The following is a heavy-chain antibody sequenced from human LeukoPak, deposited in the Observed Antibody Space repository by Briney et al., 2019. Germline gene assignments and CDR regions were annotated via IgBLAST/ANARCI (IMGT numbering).Heavy chain of an antibody. CDR2: IIPIFGTA. J-gene: IGHJ4*02. CDR1: GGTFSSYA. Sequence: GASVKVSCKASGGTFSSYAISWVRQAPGQGLEWMGGIIPIFGTAKYAQNFQGRVSIAADRSTSTAYMELSSLRSEDTAVYYCARVPPYCSGGSCYEDYWGQGTLVTVSS. D-gene: IGHD2-15*01. V-gene: IGHV1-69*06. CDR3: ARVPPYCSGGSCYEDY.